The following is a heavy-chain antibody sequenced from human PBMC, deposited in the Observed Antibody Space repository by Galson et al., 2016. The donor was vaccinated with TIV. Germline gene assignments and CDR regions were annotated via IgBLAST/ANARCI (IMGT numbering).Heavy chain of an antibody. Sequence: SVKVSCKASGYSFSTYDINWVRQAPGQGLEWMGWMNPNSGNTDYSQKFRGRVTMTRNTSERTAYMELSSLTSEDTAVYYCARSGDYGDYWGQGTLVTVSS. V-gene: IGHV1-8*01. D-gene: IGHD4-17*01. CDR2: MNPNSGNT. J-gene: IGHJ4*02. CDR1: GYSFSTYD. CDR3: ARSGDYGDY.